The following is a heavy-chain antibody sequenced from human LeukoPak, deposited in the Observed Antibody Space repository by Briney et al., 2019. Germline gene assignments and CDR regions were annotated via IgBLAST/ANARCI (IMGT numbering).Heavy chain of an antibody. D-gene: IGHD6-19*01. CDR2: IYYSGTT. Sequence: KASETLSLTCTVSGGSISSSSYYWGWFRQPPGKGLEWIGNIYYSGTTYYNPSLPSLKSRVTILVDTSKNQFSLKLRSVTAADTAVYYCARAVGYSNGWYVDYYYYMDVWGKGTTVTVSS. CDR3: ARAVGYSNGWYVDYYYYMDV. J-gene: IGHJ6*03. V-gene: IGHV4-39*07. CDR1: GGSISSSSYY.